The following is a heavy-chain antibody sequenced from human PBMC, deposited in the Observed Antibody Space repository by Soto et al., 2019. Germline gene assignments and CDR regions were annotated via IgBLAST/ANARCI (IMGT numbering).Heavy chain of an antibody. CDR1: GFIFSDFY. CDR3: ARGIKYGDYSRWFDP. Sequence: PGGSLRLSCAASGFIFSDFYMSWIRQAPGKGLEWVSYISSSGTTIYYADSVKGRFTISRDNAKRSLYLQMNSLRAEDTAVYYCARGIKYGDYSRWFDPWGPGTLVTVSS. V-gene: IGHV3-11*01. J-gene: IGHJ5*02. D-gene: IGHD4-17*01. CDR2: ISSSGTTI.